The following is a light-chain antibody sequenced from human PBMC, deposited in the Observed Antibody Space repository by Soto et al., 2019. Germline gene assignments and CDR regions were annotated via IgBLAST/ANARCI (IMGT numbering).Light chain of an antibody. J-gene: IGKJ5*01. V-gene: IGKV3-20*01. CDR2: GAS. CDR3: QQYGSSPIT. CDR1: ESVSSSY. Sequence: EIVLTQSPGTLSLSPGERATLSCRASESVSSSYLAWYQQKPGQAPRLLIYGASSRATGIPDRFSGSGSGTDFTLTISRLEPEDFAVNYCQQYGSSPITFGQG.